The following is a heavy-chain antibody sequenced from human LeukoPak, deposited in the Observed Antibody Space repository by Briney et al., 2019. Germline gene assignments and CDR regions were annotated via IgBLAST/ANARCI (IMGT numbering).Heavy chain of an antibody. CDR2: IYYSGST. Sequence: SETLSLTCTVSGGSISSGGYYWSWIRQHPGKGLEWIGYIYYSGSTYYNPSLKSRVTISVDTSKNQFSLKLSSVTAADTAVYYCARSSGSHSYYYYYGMDVWGQGTTVTVSS. CDR1: GGSISSGGYY. J-gene: IGHJ6*02. V-gene: IGHV4-31*03. CDR3: ARSSGSHSYYYYYGMDV. D-gene: IGHD1-26*01.